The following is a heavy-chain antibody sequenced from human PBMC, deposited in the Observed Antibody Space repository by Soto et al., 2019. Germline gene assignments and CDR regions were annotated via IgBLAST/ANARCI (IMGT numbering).Heavy chain of an antibody. J-gene: IGHJ4*02. CDR3: SVVVVPTTRSSLGY. CDR1: GLTVSTHW. D-gene: IGHD2-15*01. Sequence: GGSLRLSCAATGLTVSTHWMHWVRQAPGKGLAWVSRISSDGSSTTYADPVKGRFTISRDNAKNTLYLQMNSLRAEDTAVYYCSVVVVPTTRSSLGYWGQGALVTVSS. V-gene: IGHV3-74*01. CDR2: ISSDGSST.